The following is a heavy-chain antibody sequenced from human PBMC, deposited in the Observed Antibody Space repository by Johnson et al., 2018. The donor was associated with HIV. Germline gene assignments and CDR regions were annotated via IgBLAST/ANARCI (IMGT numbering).Heavy chain of an antibody. Sequence: MLLVESGGGLVQPGGSLRLSCAASEFTFSGSAMSWVRQAPGKGLEWVSVISGSGGTTYCADSVKGRFTISRDNSKNTLYLQMNSLRAEDTAVYYCARGGYYDSSGSAFDIWGQGTMVTVSS. CDR3: ARGGYYDSSGSAFDI. CDR2: ISGSGGTT. V-gene: IGHV3-23*04. D-gene: IGHD3-22*01. CDR1: EFTFSGSA. J-gene: IGHJ3*02.